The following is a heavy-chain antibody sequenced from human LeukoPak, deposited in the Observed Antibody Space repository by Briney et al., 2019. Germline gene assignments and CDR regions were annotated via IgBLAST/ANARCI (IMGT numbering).Heavy chain of an antibody. D-gene: IGHD6-13*01. CDR1: GFTFSSYG. CDR3: ARDRIAAAGTEYYYYGMDV. V-gene: IGHV3-33*01. Sequence: GGSLRLSCAASGFTFSSYGMHWVRQAPGKGLEWVAVIWYDGSNKYYADSVKGRFTISRDNAKNSLYLQMNSLRAEDTAVYYCARDRIAAAGTEYYYYGMDVWGKGTTVTVSS. J-gene: IGHJ6*04. CDR2: IWYDGSNK.